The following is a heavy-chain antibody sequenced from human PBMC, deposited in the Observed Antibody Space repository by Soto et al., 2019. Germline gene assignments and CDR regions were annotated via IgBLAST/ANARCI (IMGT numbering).Heavy chain of an antibody. V-gene: IGHV2-26*01. Sequence: SGPTLVNPTETLTLTCTVSWFSLSNARMGVSWIRQPPGKALEWLAHIFSNDEKSYSTSLKSRLTISKDTSKSQVVLTMTNMDPVDTATYYCARIKSWRTGDYYYGMDVWGQGTTVTVSS. CDR3: ARIKSWRTGDYYYGMDV. D-gene: IGHD7-27*01. J-gene: IGHJ6*02. CDR1: WFSLSNARMG. CDR2: IFSNDEK.